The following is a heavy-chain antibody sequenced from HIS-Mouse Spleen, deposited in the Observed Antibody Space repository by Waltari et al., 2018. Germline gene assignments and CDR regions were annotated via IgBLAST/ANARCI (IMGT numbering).Heavy chain of an antibody. D-gene: IGHD7-27*01. V-gene: IGHV1-2*02. CDR2: INPNSGGT. J-gene: IGHJ4*02. CDR1: GYTFPGYY. CDR3: AREEGLTGGFN. Sequence: QVQLVQSGAEVKKPGASVKVSCKASGYTFPGYYMPWVRQAPGQGLEWMGWINPNSGGTNYAQKCQGRVTMTRDTSISTAYMELSRLRSDDTAVYYCAREEGLTGGFNWGQGTLVTVSS.